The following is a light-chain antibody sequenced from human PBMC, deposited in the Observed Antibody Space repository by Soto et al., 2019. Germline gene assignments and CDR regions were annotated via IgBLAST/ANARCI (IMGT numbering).Light chain of an antibody. CDR2: KAS. CDR3: QHYKMYSPWT. J-gene: IGKJ1*01. CDR1: QSISSW. Sequence: DIQMTQSPSTLSASVGDRVTTTCRASQSISSWLAWYQQKPGKAPKLLIYKASSLESGVPSRFSGSGSGTEFTLTISSLQPDDFATYYCQHYKMYSPWTFGQGTKVDIK. V-gene: IGKV1-5*03.